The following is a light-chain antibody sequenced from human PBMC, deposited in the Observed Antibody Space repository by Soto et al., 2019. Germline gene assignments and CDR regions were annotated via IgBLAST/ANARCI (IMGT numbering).Light chain of an antibody. J-gene: IGKJ5*01. CDR1: QDISNY. Sequence: DVKMTQSQSSLSAAVGDRVTITCQASQDISNYLNWYQQKPGKAPKLLIYDASNLEAGVPSRFRGSGSGTDFTFTFSRLQPEDIATYYCQQYEILPTFGQGTRLEI. CDR3: QQYEILPT. CDR2: DAS. V-gene: IGKV1-33*01.